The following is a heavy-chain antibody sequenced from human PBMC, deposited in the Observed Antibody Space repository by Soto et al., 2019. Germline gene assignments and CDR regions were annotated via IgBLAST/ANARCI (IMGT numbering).Heavy chain of an antibody. V-gene: IGHV3-21*01. CDR3: ARDWWV. CDR1: GFSFRSYG. Sequence: PGGCLRLSCGACGFSFRSYGMNGFRQAPGKGLEWVSSISSSSSYIYYADSVKGRFTISGDNAKNSLYLQMNSLRAEDTAVYYCARDWWVWGQGTMVTVSS. J-gene: IGHJ3*01. CDR2: ISSSSSYI. D-gene: IGHD2-15*01.